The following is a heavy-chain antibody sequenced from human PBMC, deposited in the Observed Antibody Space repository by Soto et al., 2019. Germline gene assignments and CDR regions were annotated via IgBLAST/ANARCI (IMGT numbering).Heavy chain of an antibody. CDR1: GGSISSSSYY. Sequence: PSETLSLTCTVSGGSISSSSYYWGWIRQPPGKGLEWIGSIYYSGSTYYNPSLKSRVTISVDTSKNQFSLKLSSVTAADTAVYYCARHLDYDLDYWGRGTLVTVSS. CDR3: ARHLDYDLDY. J-gene: IGHJ4*02. V-gene: IGHV4-39*01. CDR2: IYYSGST. D-gene: IGHD4-17*01.